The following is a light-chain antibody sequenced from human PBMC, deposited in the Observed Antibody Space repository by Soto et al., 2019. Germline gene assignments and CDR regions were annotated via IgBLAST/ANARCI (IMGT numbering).Light chain of an antibody. J-gene: IGLJ1*01. CDR3: AAWDDSLSGYYV. CDR2: SDN. Sequence: QSVLTQPPSASGTPGQVFTISCSGSNSNIGDNSVNWYQQLPGTAPKLLIYSDNRRPSGVPDRFSGSKSGTSASLAISGLQSEDEAEYYCAAWDDSLSGYYVFGTGTKLTVL. CDR1: NSNIGDNS. V-gene: IGLV1-44*01.